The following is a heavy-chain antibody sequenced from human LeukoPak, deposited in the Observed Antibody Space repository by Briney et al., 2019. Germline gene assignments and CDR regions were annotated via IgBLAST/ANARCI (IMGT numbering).Heavy chain of an antibody. D-gene: IGHD4-11*01. CDR2: ISTSSSYT. Sequence: GGSLRLSCAVFGFTFSSYTMNWVRQAPGKGLEWVSSISTSSSYTYYADSVKGRFTISRDNAKNSLYLQMNSLRAEDTAVYFCARDLEDYNNYGEMAIWGQGTLVTVSS. V-gene: IGHV3-21*01. J-gene: IGHJ4*02. CDR1: GFTFSSYT. CDR3: ARDLEDYNNYGEMAI.